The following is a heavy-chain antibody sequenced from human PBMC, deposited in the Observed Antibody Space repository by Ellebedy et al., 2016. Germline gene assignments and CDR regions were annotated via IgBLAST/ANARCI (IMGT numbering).Heavy chain of an antibody. Sequence: SETLSLTCNVFGGSVSSDYWNWIRRPPGKGLEWRGFVVHTGATLYNPSLKSRVTMSVDTSKSQFSLRLTSVTAADTAVYYCAKWNGGWYAFEVWGQGTMVTVSS. V-gene: IGHV4-59*02. J-gene: IGHJ3*01. CDR2: VVHTGAT. D-gene: IGHD6-19*01. CDR1: GGSVSSDY. CDR3: AKWNGGWYAFEV.